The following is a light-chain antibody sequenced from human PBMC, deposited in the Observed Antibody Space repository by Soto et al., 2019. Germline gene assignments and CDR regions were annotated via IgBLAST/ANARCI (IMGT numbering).Light chain of an antibody. V-gene: IGLV2-14*01. Sequence: QSALTQPASVSGSPGQSITISCTGSSSDIGAYNYVSWFQQYPGKAPKLIISEVSNRPSGVSNRFSGSKSGTAASLTISGLQTEDEADYFCFSFTTDWTHVFGTGTRSPX. J-gene: IGLJ1*01. CDR1: SSDIGAYNY. CDR3: FSFTTDWTHV. CDR2: EVS.